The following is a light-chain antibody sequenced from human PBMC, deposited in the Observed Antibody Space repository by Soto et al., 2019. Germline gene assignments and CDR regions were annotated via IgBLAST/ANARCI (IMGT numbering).Light chain of an antibody. J-gene: IGKJ2*01. CDR1: QDVSIF. CDR3: QRRSTWRYP. Sequence: EILLAQSPATLSLSPGERATLSCKASQDVSIFLAWYQQKPGQAPRLLIHDASNRATGVPARFSGSGSGRDFTLTVTGLKPEDFAVYYSQRRSTWRYPFGQGTKLEV. CDR2: DAS. V-gene: IGKV3-11*02.